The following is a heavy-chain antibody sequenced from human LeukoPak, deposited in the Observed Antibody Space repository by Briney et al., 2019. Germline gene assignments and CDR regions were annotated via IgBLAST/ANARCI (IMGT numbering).Heavy chain of an antibody. V-gene: IGHV4-4*02. Sequence: SETLSLTCDVSGDSISSSDWWSWVRQPPGKGLEWIGEINHSGITNYNPSLKSRVTISVDTSKNQFSLKLRSVTAADTAVYYCARGRGYSAYGNWGQGTLVTVSS. CDR2: INHSGIT. J-gene: IGHJ4*02. CDR3: ARGRGYSAYGN. CDR1: GDSISSSDW. D-gene: IGHD5-12*01.